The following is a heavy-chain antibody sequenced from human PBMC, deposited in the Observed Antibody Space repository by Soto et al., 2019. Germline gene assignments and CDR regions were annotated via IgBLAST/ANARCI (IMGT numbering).Heavy chain of an antibody. CDR3: AREVYCSSTSCSQSGY. V-gene: IGHV1-8*01. D-gene: IGHD2-2*01. Sequence: GASVKVSCKASGYTFTSYDINWVRQATGQGLEWMGWMNPNSGNTGYAQKFQGRVTMTRNTSISTAYMELSSLRSEDTAVYYCAREVYCSSTSCSQSGYWGQRTLVTVSS. CDR1: GYTFTSYD. CDR2: MNPNSGNT. J-gene: IGHJ4*02.